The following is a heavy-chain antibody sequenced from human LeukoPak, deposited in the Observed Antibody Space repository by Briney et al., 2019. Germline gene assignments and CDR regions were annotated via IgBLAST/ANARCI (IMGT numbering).Heavy chain of an antibody. J-gene: IGHJ6*02. V-gene: IGHV3-30-3*01. CDR3: ARVNQQYYYGSGIYRFYYYGMNV. Sequence: GGSLRLSCAASGFTFSSYALHWVRQAPGKGLEWVSVISYDGSNKYYADSVKGRFTISRDNSENTLYLQMNSLRAEDTALYYCARVNQQYYYGSGIYRFYYYGMNVWGQGTTVTVSS. CDR2: ISYDGSNK. CDR1: GFTFSSYA. D-gene: IGHD3-10*01.